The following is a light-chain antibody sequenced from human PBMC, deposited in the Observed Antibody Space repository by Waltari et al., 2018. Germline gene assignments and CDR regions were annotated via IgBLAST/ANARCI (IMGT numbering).Light chain of an antibody. CDR2: DVS. Sequence: QSALSQPASVSGSPGQSITISCSGSSSDVGAYNYVSWYQQHPGKAPKLVIFDVSNRPSVVSNRFSGSKYDNTASLTISGLQAEDEADYYCSSYTFSSTLVFGTGTKVTVL. V-gene: IGLV2-14*03. J-gene: IGLJ1*01. CDR1: SSDVGAYNY. CDR3: SSYTFSSTLV.